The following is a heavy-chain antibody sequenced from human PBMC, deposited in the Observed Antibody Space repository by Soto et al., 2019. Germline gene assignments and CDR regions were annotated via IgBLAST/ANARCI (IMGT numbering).Heavy chain of an antibody. J-gene: IGHJ4*02. Sequence: ASVKVSCKASGYTFTGYYMHWVLEAPGQGLEWMGWINPNSGGTNYAQKFQGRVTMTRDTSISTAYMELSRLRSDDTAVYYCARGQDYGSGSYHWGQGTLVTVSS. V-gene: IGHV1-2*02. CDR3: ARGQDYGSGSYH. D-gene: IGHD3-10*01. CDR1: GYTFTGYY. CDR2: INPNSGGT.